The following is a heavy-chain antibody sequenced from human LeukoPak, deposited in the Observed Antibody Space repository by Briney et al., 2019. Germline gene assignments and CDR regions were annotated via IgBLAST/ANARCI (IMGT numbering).Heavy chain of an antibody. J-gene: IGHJ1*01. V-gene: IGHV4-39*01. D-gene: IGHD2-15*01. CDR2: IYYSGST. Sequence: SETLSLTCTVSGGSVSSSSHCWNWIRQPPGTGLEWIGSIYYSGSTNYNPSLQSRVTISVDTSKNQFSLRLSSVTAADTAMYYCARRDCSGGSCYFQPWGQGTLVTVSS. CDR3: ARRDCSGGSCYFQP. CDR1: GGSVSSSSHC.